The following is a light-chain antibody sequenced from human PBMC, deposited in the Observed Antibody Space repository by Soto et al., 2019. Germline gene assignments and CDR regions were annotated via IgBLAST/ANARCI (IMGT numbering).Light chain of an antibody. Sequence: EIVLTQSPATLSLSPGERATLSCRASQSVSSSLAWFQHKPGQAPRLLIYDASNRATRIPARFSGSGSGTDFTLTISSLEPEDFAIYYCQQRSNWPRTFGQGTKLEIK. CDR2: DAS. J-gene: IGKJ2*01. V-gene: IGKV3-11*01. CDR1: QSVSSS. CDR3: QQRSNWPRT.